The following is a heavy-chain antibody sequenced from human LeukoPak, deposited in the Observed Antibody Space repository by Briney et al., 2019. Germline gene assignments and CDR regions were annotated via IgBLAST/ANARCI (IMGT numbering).Heavy chain of an antibody. J-gene: IGHJ1*01. CDR2: INCSGGT. Sequence: PSQTLSLTCSVTDGSIGSGDYYWSWVRQPPGKGLEFIGYINCSGGTYYNPSLKTRLTISLDTSKNQFSLKLSSVTAADTAVYYCARLTKSSTDYPRFFQHWGQGTLVTVSS. D-gene: IGHD2-2*01. CDR1: DGSIGSGDYY. V-gene: IGHV4-30-4*01. CDR3: ARLTKSSTDYPRFFQH.